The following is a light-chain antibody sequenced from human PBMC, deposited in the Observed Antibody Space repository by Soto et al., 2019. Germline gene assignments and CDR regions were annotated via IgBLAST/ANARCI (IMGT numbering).Light chain of an antibody. Sequence: DIPMTQSPSSVSASVGDRVTITCRASQAISTWLAWYQQKPGKAPKLLIYAASNLQTGVPSRFSGSGSGTDFTLTISSLQPEDFAVYYCQQYNNWWTFGQGTKVEIK. J-gene: IGKJ1*01. CDR2: AAS. CDR3: QQYNNWWT. CDR1: QAISTW. V-gene: IGKV1D-12*01.